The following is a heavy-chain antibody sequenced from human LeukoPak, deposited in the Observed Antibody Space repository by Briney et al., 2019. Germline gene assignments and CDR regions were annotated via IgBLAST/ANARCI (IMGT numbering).Heavy chain of an antibody. Sequence: GESLKISCQGSGYSFTSYWIGWVRQMPGKGLEWMGIIYPGDSDTRYSPSFQGQVTISADKSISTAYLQWSSLKASDTAMYYCARQAGAGGLRDAFDIWGQGTMVTVSS. CDR2: IYPGDSDT. CDR1: GYSFTSYW. V-gene: IGHV5-51*01. J-gene: IGHJ3*02. D-gene: IGHD1-26*01. CDR3: ARQAGAGGLRDAFDI.